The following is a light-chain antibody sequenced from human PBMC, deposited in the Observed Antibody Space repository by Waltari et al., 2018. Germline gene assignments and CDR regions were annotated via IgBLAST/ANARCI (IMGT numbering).Light chain of an antibody. V-gene: IGLV2-11*01. Sequence: QSALTQPRSVSGSPGQSVTISCTGTSSEVGGYKYVSWYQQHPGKAPKLMIFDVRKRPSGVPDRFSGSKSGSTASLTISGLQAEDEADYYCCSYAGSRWVFGGGTKLTVL. CDR1: SSEVGGYKY. J-gene: IGLJ3*02. CDR2: DVR. CDR3: CSYAGSRWV.